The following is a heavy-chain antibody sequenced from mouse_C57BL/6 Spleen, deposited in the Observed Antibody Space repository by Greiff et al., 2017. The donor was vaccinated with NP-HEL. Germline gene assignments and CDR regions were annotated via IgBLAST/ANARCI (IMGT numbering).Heavy chain of an antibody. CDR3: GPNWDVYAMDY. CDR2: IYPGDGDT. D-gene: IGHD4-1*02. Sequence: QVQLQQSGAELVKPGASVKISCKASGYAFSSYWMNWVKQRPGKGLEWIGQIYPGDGDTNYNGKFKGKATLTADKSSSTAYMQLSSLTSEDSAVYFCGPNWDVYAMDYWGQGTSVTVSS. V-gene: IGHV1-80*01. J-gene: IGHJ4*01. CDR1: GYAFSSYW.